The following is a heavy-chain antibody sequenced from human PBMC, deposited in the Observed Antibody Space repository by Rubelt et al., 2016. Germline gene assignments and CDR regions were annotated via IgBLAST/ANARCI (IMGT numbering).Heavy chain of an antibody. D-gene: IGHD1-7*01. J-gene: IGHJ6*02. V-gene: IGHV1-69*01. CDR2: IIPIFGTA. Sequence: QVQLVQSGAEVKKPGSSVKVSCKASGGTFSSYAISWVRQAPGQGLEWMGGIIPIFGTANYAQKFQGGVTSTPDEATSTAYMELSSLRSGDTAVYYCARDVGRWTGTTYYYYGMDVWGQGTTVTVSS. CDR1: GGTFSSYA. CDR3: ARDVGRWTGTTYYYYGMDV.